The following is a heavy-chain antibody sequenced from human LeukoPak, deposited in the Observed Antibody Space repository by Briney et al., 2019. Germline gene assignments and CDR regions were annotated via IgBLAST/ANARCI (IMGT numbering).Heavy chain of an antibody. D-gene: IGHD5-24*01. CDR2: IKEDGTET. CDR3: AKEGRSLQTY. CDR1: GFTVDSNY. V-gene: IGHV3-7*03. Sequence: GGSLRLSCAASGFTVDSNYLSWVRLAPGKGLEWVANIKEDGTETYYVDSVKGRFTISRDNAKNSLYLQMNSLRVEDTAVYYCAKEGRSLQTYWGQGTLVTVSS. J-gene: IGHJ4*02.